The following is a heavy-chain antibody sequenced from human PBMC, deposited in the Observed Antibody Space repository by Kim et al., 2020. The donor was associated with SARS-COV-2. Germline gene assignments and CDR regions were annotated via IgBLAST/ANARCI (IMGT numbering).Heavy chain of an antibody. J-gene: IGHJ5*02. CDR2: INPNSGGT. D-gene: IGHD1-26*01. V-gene: IGHV1-2*06. Sequence: ASVKVSCKASGYTFTGYYMHWVRQAPGQGLEWMGRINPNSGGTNYAQKFQGRVTMTRDTSISTAYMELSRLRSDDTAVYYCARDLEATFGWFDPWGQGTLVTVSS. CDR3: ARDLEATFGWFDP. CDR1: GYTFTGYY.